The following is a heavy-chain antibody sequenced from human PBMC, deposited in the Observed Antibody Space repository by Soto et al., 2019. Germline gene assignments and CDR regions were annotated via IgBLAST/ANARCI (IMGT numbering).Heavy chain of an antibody. CDR2: IDWDDDK. CDR1: GFSLSTSGMC. V-gene: IGHV2-70*01. CDR3: ARSQEGTDKPYFDE. Sequence: SCPPLVNPTQTLTLTCTFSGFSLSTSGMCVSWIRQPPGKALEWLALIDWDDDKYYSTSLKTRLTISKDTSKNQVVLTMTNMDPVDTATYYCARSQEGTDKPYFDEWGQGNLVTVS. J-gene: IGHJ4*02. D-gene: IGHD2-21*02.